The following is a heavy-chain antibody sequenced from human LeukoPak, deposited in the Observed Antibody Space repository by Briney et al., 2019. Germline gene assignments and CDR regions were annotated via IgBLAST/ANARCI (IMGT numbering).Heavy chain of an antibody. CDR2: IYHSGST. V-gene: IGHV4-4*02. CDR3: ARAASGSGSRHFDY. Sequence: SETLSLTCAVSGGSISSSNWWSWVRQPPGKGLEWIGEIYHSGSTNYNPSLKSRATISVDKSKNQFSLKLSSVTASDTAVYYCARAASGSGSRHFDYWGQGTLVTVSS. CDR1: GGSISSSNW. D-gene: IGHD3-10*01. J-gene: IGHJ4*02.